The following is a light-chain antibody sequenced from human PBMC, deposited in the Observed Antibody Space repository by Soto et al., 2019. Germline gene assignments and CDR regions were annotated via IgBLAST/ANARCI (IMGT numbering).Light chain of an antibody. CDR1: SSDVGGYNY. J-gene: IGLJ1*01. V-gene: IGLV2-8*01. Sequence: QSVLTQPPSASGSPGQSVTISCTGTSSDVGGYNYVSWYQHHPGKAPKLVIYEVSKRPSGVPDRFSGSKSGNTASLTISGLQAEDEADYYCSSYTSSSTGYVFGTGTKVTVL. CDR2: EVS. CDR3: SSYTSSSTGYV.